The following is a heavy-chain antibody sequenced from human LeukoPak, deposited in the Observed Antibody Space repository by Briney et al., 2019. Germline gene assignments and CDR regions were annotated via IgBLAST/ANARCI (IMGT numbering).Heavy chain of an antibody. CDR2: ISASGVTT. Sequence: GGSLRLSCAASGFTFSRYAMTWVRQAPGKGLEWVSGISASGVTTYYADSVKGRFTVSRDNYKNTLYLQMNSLRVEDTAVYYFAKGEGDTSGYYLDAFDIWGQGKMVTVSS. CDR3: AKGEGDTSGYYLDAFDI. CDR1: GFTFSRYA. D-gene: IGHD3-22*01. V-gene: IGHV3-23*01. J-gene: IGHJ3*02.